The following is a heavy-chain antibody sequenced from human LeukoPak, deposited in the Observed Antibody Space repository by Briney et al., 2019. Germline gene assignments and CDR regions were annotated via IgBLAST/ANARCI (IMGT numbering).Heavy chain of an antibody. CDR3: AKRGYCSGGSCAYYYYYAMDV. V-gene: IGHV3-23*01. D-gene: IGHD2-15*01. J-gene: IGHJ6*02. CDR1: GFTFSSYA. CDR2: ISGSGGGT. Sequence: GGSLRLSCAASGFTFSSYAMSWVRQAPGKGLEWVSAISGSGGGTYYADSVKGRFTISRDNSKNTLYLQMNSLRAEDTAVYYCAKRGYCSGGSCAYYYYYAMDVWGQGTTVAASS.